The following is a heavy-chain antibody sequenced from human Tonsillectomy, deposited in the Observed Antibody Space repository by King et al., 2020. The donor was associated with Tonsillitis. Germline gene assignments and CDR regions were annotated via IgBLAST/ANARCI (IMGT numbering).Heavy chain of an antibody. CDR1: GFTVSSNF. D-gene: IGHD1-26*01. J-gene: IGHJ3*02. Sequence: VQLVESGGGLIHPGGSLRLSCAASGFTVSSNFMSWVRQAPGKGLEWVSVTFSVGSTYYADSVRGRFTNSRDNSKNTLYLQMNSLRVEDTAVYYCARGEGYYGAFDIWGQGTMVTVSS. CDR2: TFSVGST. CDR3: ARGEGYYGAFDI. V-gene: IGHV3-53*01.